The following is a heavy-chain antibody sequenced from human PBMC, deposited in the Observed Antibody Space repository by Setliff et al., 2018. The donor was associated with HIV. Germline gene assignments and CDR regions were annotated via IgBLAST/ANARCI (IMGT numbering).Heavy chain of an antibody. Sequence: GGSLGPSCAASGFTFSNYGMHWVRQAPGKGLEWVTFIRNDASNTYYADSAKGRFTISRDSSKNTLYLQMDSLRTEDTAVYYCAKTQGWYLIDYWGQGTLVTVSS. J-gene: IGHJ4*02. CDR2: IRNDASNT. CDR1: GFTFSNYG. V-gene: IGHV3-30*02. CDR3: AKTQGWYLIDY. D-gene: IGHD6-19*01.